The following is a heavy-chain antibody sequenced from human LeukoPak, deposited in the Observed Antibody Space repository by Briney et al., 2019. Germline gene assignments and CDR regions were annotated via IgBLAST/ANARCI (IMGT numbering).Heavy chain of an antibody. D-gene: IGHD3-22*01. CDR2: ISSSGSSI. V-gene: IGHV3-21*01. CDR1: GFTFSRYS. CDR3: AKDSAYYYDSSGYYYD. Sequence: GGSLRLSCAASGFTFSRYSMNWVCKAPGPGLGWVSFISSSGSSIYYADSVKGRFTISRDNSKNTLYLQMNSLRAEDTAMYYCAKDSAYYYDSSGYYYDWGQGTLVTVSS. J-gene: IGHJ4*02.